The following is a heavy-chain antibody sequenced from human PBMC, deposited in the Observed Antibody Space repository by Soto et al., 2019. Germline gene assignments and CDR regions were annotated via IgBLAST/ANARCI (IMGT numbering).Heavy chain of an antibody. D-gene: IGHD4-4*01. CDR1: GFTFSNAW. V-gene: IGHV3-15*07. Sequence: GGSLRLSCAASGFTFSNAWMNWVRQAPGKGLEWVGRIKSKTDGGTTDYAAPVKGRFTISRDDSKNTLYLQMNSLKTEDTAVYYCTRDGDYSNYNYYYYGMDVWGQGTTVTVSS. CDR3: TRDGDYSNYNYYYYGMDV. J-gene: IGHJ6*02. CDR2: IKSKTDGGTT.